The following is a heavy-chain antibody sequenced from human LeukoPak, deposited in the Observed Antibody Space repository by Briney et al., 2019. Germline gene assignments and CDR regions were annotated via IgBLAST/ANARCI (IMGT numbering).Heavy chain of an antibody. V-gene: IGHV1-2*02. CDR3: ARDPSSVTLYFFDY. CDR2: IDANNGDT. D-gene: IGHD4-11*01. Sequence: ASVKASCKASGYTFRGNYIHWLRQAPGQGLEWMGWIDANNGDTKPAQKFQGRVTMSRDTSISTAYMDLSSLSPDDAAVYYCARDPSSVTLYFFDYWGQGTLVTVSS. J-gene: IGHJ4*02. CDR1: GYTFRGNY.